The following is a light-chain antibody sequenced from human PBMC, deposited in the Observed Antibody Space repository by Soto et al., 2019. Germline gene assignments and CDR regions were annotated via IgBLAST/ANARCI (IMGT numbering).Light chain of an antibody. CDR3: QYRGIWPPGAT. J-gene: IGKJ4*01. CDR1: QSINNY. V-gene: IGKV3-11*01. CDR2: DAS. Sequence: EIVLTQSPVTLSLSPGERATLSCRASQSINNYLAWYQQKPGQPPRLLIYDASNRATAIPVRFSGSGSGTDFPLTISSLDPEDSAVYYCQYRGIWPPGATFGGGTKVEIK.